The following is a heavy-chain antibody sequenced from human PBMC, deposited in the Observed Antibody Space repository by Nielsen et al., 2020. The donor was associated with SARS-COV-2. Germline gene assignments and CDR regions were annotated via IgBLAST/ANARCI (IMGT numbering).Heavy chain of an antibody. Sequence: GESLKISCAASGFSISDSGMHWVRQASGKGLEWLGRIRSKANDYATDYPASVKARFIISRDDSKNTAYLLMNSLKIDDTAVYYCTRVNPTSGSWFDAFDIWGQGTVVTVSS. CDR3: TRVNPTSGSWFDAFDI. CDR2: IRSKANDYAT. V-gene: IGHV3-73*01. CDR1: GFSISDSG. D-gene: IGHD6-25*01. J-gene: IGHJ3*02.